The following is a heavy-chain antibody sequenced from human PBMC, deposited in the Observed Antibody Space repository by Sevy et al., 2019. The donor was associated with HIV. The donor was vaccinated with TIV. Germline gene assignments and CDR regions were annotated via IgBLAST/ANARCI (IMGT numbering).Heavy chain of an antibody. CDR1: GVSITSGDDY. D-gene: IGHD3-16*02. J-gene: IGHJ3*02. CDR3: ARDQIMKTFGGVIVADAFDI. V-gene: IGHV4-61*02. CDR2: ISTSGST. Sequence: SETLSLTCTVSGVSITSGDDYWSWIRQPAGKGLEWIGRISTSGSTNYNSSLKSRVTISADTFQNLFSLNLRSVTAADTAMYYCARDQIMKTFGGVIVADAFDIWGQGTMVTVSS.